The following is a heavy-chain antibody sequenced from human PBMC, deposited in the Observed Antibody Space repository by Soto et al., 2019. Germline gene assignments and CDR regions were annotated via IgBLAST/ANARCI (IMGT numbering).Heavy chain of an antibody. CDR3: SRREHAYCGGDCYSIWFDP. J-gene: IGHJ5*02. CDR2: IYYSGST. D-gene: IGHD2-21*02. CDR1: GGSISSGGYY. Sequence: PSETLSLTCTVSGGSISSGGYYWSWIRQHPGKGLEWIGYIYYSGSTYYNPSLKSRVTISVDTSKNQFSLKLSSVTAADTAVYYCSRREHAYCGGDCYSIWFDPWGQGTLVTVSS. V-gene: IGHV4-31*03.